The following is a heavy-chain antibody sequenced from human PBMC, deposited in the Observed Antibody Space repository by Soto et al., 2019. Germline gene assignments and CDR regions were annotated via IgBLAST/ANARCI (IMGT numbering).Heavy chain of an antibody. J-gene: IGHJ4*02. CDR3: AGSVRGVTFFDY. Sequence: ASVKVSCKASGYTFTSYGISWVRQAPGQGLEWMGWISAYNGNTNYAQKLQGRVTMTTDTSTSTAYMELRSLRSDDTAVYYCAGSVRGVTFFDYWGQGTLVTVYS. CDR1: GYTFTSYG. V-gene: IGHV1-18*01. D-gene: IGHD3-10*02. CDR2: ISAYNGNT.